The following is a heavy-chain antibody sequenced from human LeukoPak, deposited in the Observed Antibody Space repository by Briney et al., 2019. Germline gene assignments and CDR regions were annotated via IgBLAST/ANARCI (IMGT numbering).Heavy chain of an antibody. Sequence: PGGSLRLSCAASGFTFSSYAMSWVRQAPGKGLEWVSVMSGSGGSTYYADPVKGRFTISRDNSKNTLYLQMNSLRAEDTAVYYCAKEESLWFGDRNWFDPWGQGTLVTVSS. V-gene: IGHV3-23*01. D-gene: IGHD3-10*01. J-gene: IGHJ5*02. CDR2: MSGSGGST. CDR1: GFTFSSYA. CDR3: AKEESLWFGDRNWFDP.